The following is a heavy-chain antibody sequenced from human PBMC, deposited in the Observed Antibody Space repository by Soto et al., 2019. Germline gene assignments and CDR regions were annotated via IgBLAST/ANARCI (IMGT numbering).Heavy chain of an antibody. CDR2: IKQDGSEK. CDR3: ARDGYYGSGSYYDY. D-gene: IGHD3-10*01. Sequence: TGGSLRLSCAASGFTFSSYWMSWVRQAPGKGLEWVANIKQDGSEKYYVDSVKGRFTISRDNAKNSLYLQMNSPRAEDTAVYYCARDGYYGSGSYYDYWGQGTLVTVSS. V-gene: IGHV3-7*01. CDR1: GFTFSSYW. J-gene: IGHJ4*02.